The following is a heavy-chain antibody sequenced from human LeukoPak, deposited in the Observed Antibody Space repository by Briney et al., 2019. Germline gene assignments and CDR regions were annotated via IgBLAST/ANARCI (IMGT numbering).Heavy chain of an antibody. CDR1: GFTFSDYY. J-gene: IGHJ6*03. Sequence: GGSLRLSCAASGFTFSDYYMSWVRQAPGKGLEWVSAISGSGGSTYYADSVKGRFTISRDNSKNTLYLQMNSLRAEDTAVYYCAKGSSGSYYYYYMDVWGKGTTVTVSS. D-gene: IGHD2-15*01. CDR2: ISGSGGST. CDR3: AKGSSGSYYYYYMDV. V-gene: IGHV3-23*01.